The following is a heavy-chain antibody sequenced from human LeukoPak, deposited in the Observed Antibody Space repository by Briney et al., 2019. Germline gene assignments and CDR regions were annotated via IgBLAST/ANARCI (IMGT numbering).Heavy chain of an antibody. D-gene: IGHD2-2*02. V-gene: IGHV4-38-2*01. J-gene: IGHJ6*03. CDR2: IYHSGST. Sequence: SETLSLTCAVSGYSISSEYYWGWIRQPPGKGLEWIASIYHSGSTYYKPSLKSRVTMPVDTSKNQFSLKLSSVTAADTAVYYCARHSVGHDVVPAAIRGYYYYYMDVWGKGTTVTVSS. CDR1: GYSISSEYY. CDR3: ARHSVGHDVVPAAIRGYYYYYMDV.